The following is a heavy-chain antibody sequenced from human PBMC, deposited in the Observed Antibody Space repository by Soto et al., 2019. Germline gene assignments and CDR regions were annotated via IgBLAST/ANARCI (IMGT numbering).Heavy chain of an antibody. CDR1: GFTFSSYA. CDR3: ANRNQQWLGPVAFPMFDP. CDR2: ISGSGGST. V-gene: IGHV3-23*01. Sequence: GGSLRLSCAASGFTFSSYAMSWVRQAPGKGLEWVSAISGSGGSTYYADSVKGRFTISRDNSKNTLYLQMNSLRAEDTAVYYCANRNQQWLGPVAFPMFDPWGQGTLVTVSS. J-gene: IGHJ5*02. D-gene: IGHD6-19*01.